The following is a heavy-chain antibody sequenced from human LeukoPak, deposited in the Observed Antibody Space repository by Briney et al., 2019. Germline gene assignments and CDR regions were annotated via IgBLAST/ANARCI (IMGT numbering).Heavy chain of an antibody. J-gene: IGHJ4*02. CDR3: AKAFYSGSYSDFDY. CDR2: ISGSGGST. V-gene: IGHV3-23*01. Sequence: GGSLRLSCAASGFTFSSYAMSWVRQAPGKGLEWVSAISGSGGSTYYADSVKGRFTISRDNSKNTLYLQMNSLRAEDTAVYYFAKAFYSGSYSDFDYWGQGTLVTVSS. CDR1: GFTFSSYA. D-gene: IGHD1-26*01.